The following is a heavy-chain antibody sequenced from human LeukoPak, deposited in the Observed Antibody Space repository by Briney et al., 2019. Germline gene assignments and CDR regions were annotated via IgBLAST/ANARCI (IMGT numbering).Heavy chain of an antibody. CDR1: GFTFSSYA. J-gene: IGHJ4*02. Sequence: GGSLRLSCAASGFTFSSYAMSWVRQAPGKGLEWVSAISGSGGITSYADSVKGRFTISRDNSKNTLYLQMNSLRAEDTAVYYCAKGDTTWELPHDYWGQGTLVTVSS. CDR2: ISGSGGIT. D-gene: IGHD1-26*01. V-gene: IGHV3-23*01. CDR3: AKGDTTWELPHDY.